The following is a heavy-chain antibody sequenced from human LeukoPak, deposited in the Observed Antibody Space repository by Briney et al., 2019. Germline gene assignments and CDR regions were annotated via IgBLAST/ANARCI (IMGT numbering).Heavy chain of an antibody. CDR1: GESVSSNSVA. CDR2: AYYRSMWYN. V-gene: IGHV6-1*01. CDR3: ARVVVVVTATLGTIDY. D-gene: IGHD2-21*02. J-gene: IGHJ4*02. Sequence: SQTLSLTCAISGESVSSNSVAWNWIRQSPSRGLEWLGGAYYRSMWYNDYAVSVQSRVTINPDTSKNQFSLHLNSVTPEDTAVYYCARVVVVVTATLGTIDYWGQGTLVTVSS.